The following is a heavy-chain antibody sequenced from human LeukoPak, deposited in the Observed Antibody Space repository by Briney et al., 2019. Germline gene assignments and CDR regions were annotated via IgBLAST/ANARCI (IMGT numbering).Heavy chain of an antibody. J-gene: IGHJ4*02. V-gene: IGHV4-39*07. D-gene: IGHD1-1*01. CDR2: IYYSGST. Sequence: SETLSLTCTVSGGSISSSSYYWGWIRQPPGKGLEWIGSIYYSGSTYYNPSLKSRVTISVDTSKNQFSLKLSSVTAADTAVYYCARASHWNQLHYFDYWGQGTLVTVSS. CDR1: GGSISSSSYY. CDR3: ARASHWNQLHYFDY.